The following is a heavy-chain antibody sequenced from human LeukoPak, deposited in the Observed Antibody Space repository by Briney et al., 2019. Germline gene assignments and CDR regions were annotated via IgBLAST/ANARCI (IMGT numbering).Heavy chain of an antibody. Sequence: GGSLRLSCAASGFTFSSYAMSWVRQAPGKGLEWVSAISGSGGSTYYADSVKGRFTISRDNSKNTLYLQMSSLRAEDTAVYYCVKDLSHTGNPLYNFEYWGQGTLVTVSS. CDR3: VKDLSHTGNPLYNFEY. V-gene: IGHV3-23*01. D-gene: IGHD1-1*01. J-gene: IGHJ4*02. CDR1: GFTFSSYA. CDR2: ISGSGGST.